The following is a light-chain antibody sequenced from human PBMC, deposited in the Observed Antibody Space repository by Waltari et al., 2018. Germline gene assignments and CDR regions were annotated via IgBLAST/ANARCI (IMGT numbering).Light chain of an antibody. Sequence: QSALTHPRSVSVSPGQSVTISCTGTSSDVVANNFVSWSQHHPDKAPKLIMYDINKRPAGVPERFSGSKSGNKASVTICGLQAEDEADYYCCSCVGRNVYWVFGGGTKLAVL. CDR1: SSDVVANNF. J-gene: IGLJ3*02. V-gene: IGLV2-11*01. CDR2: DIN. CDR3: CSCVGRNVYWV.